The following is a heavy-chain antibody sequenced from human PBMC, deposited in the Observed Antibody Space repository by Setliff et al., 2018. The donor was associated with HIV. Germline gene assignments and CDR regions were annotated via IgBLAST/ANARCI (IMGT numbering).Heavy chain of an antibody. CDR2: VCYSRSS. J-gene: IGHJ4*02. Sequence: KPSETLSLTCTVSGGSVSSSSSYWGWIRQPPGKGLEWIGNVCYSRSSYYNPSLKSRVTISVDTSKNQFSLKLSSVTAADTAVYYCARHGVDDTSANYFRLGVHDHWGQGTLVTVSS. CDR3: ARHGVDDTSANYFRLGVHDH. D-gene: IGHD3-22*01. V-gene: IGHV4-39*01. CDR1: GGSVSSSSSY.